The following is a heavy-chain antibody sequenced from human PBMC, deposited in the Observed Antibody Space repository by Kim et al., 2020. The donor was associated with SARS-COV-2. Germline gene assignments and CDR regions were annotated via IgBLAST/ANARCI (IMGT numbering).Heavy chain of an antibody. CDR1: GFTFSNYA. V-gene: IGHV3-23*01. CDR2: IGVSSDTT. Sequence: GGSLRLSCAVSGFTFSNYAMSWVRQAPGKGLEWVSVIGVSSDTTYYADSVKGRFTISRDNSKSTLILQMNSLSAEDTAVYFCAKGRGGSCSTYTCSRTYDYWGPGTLVTVSS. CDR3: AKGRGGSCSTYTCSRTYDY. D-gene: IGHD1-26*01. J-gene: IGHJ4*02.